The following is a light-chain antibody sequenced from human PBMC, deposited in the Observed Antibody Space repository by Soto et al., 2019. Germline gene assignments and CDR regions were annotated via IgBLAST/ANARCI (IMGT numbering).Light chain of an antibody. CDR2: EDT. CDR1: SGGIATNY. J-gene: IGLJ3*02. V-gene: IGLV6-57*01. Sequence: NFMLTQPHSVSESPGKTVTISCTRSSGGIATNYVQWYQQRPGSSPTTVIYEDTQRPSGVPDRFSGSIDSSSNSASLTISGLKTEDEADYYCQSYDSSIWVFGGGTKVTVL. CDR3: QSYDSSIWV.